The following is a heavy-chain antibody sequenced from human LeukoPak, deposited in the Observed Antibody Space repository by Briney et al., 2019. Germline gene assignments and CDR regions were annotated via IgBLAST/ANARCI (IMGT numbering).Heavy chain of an antibody. J-gene: IGHJ4*02. Sequence: PSETLSLTCTVSGGSISSSSYYWGWIRQPPGKGLEWIGSIYYSGSTYYNPSLKSRVTISVGTSKNQFSLKLSSVTAADTAVYYCARRTAVAGTFDSWGQGTLVTVSS. CDR2: IYYSGST. V-gene: IGHV4-39*01. CDR1: GGSISSSSYY. D-gene: IGHD6-19*01. CDR3: ARRTAVAGTFDS.